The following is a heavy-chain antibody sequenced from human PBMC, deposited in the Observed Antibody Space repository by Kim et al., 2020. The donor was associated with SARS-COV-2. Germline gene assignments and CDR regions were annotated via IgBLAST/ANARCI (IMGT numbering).Heavy chain of an antibody. J-gene: IGHJ6*02. D-gene: IGHD3-10*01. Sequence: ASVKVSCKASGYTFTSYYMHWVRQAPGQGLEWMGIINPSGGSTSYAQKFQGRVTMTRDTSTSTVYMELSSLRSEDTAVYYCARDGGGPLYYYGSGSYYYGMDVWGQGTTVTVSS. V-gene: IGHV1-46*01. CDR3: ARDGGGPLYYYGSGSYYYGMDV. CDR2: INPSGGST. CDR1: GYTFTSYY.